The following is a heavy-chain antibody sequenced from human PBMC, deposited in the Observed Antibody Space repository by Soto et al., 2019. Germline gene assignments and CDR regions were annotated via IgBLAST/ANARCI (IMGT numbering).Heavy chain of an antibody. CDR2: IYYSGST. J-gene: IGHJ5*02. CDR1: GGSISSGDYY. CDR3: ARAPAGRHSSSWYWFDP. Sequence: SETLSLTCTASGGSISSGDYYWSWIRQPPGKGLEWIGYIYYSGSTYYNPSLKSRITISVDTSKNQFSLKLSSVTAADTAVYYCARAPAGRHSSSWYWFDPWGQGTLVTVSS. V-gene: IGHV4-30-4*01. D-gene: IGHD6-13*01.